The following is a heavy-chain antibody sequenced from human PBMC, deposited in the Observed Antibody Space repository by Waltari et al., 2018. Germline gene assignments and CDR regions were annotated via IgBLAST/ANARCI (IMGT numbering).Heavy chain of an antibody. CDR3: ARENYNGAAGDY. J-gene: IGHJ4*02. Sequence: EVQLVESGGGLVQPGGSLRLSCATSGCRFSDSWMSWVRQAPGKGLEWLANIRYDGGVKDIVDSVKGRFTVSRDNAENSLFLHMNSLRVEDTAVYYCARENYNGAAGDYWGQGTLVTVSS. V-gene: IGHV3-7*01. CDR2: IRYDGGVK. D-gene: IGHD6-13*01. CDR1: GCRFSDSW.